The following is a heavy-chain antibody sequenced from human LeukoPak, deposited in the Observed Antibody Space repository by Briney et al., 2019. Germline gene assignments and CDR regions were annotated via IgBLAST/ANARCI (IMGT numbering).Heavy chain of an antibody. CDR3: ARDFSEQRLHGNWFDP. D-gene: IGHD6-25*01. Sequence: SVKVSCKASGGTFSSYAISWVRQAPGQGLEWMGGIIPIFGTANYAQKFQGRVTITADESTSTAYMELSSLRSEDTAVYYCARDFSEQRLHGNWFDPWGQGTLVTVSS. J-gene: IGHJ5*02. CDR1: GGTFSSYA. CDR2: IIPIFGTA. V-gene: IGHV1-69*01.